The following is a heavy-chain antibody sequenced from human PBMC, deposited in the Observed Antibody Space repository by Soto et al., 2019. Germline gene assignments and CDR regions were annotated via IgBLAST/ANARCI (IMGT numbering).Heavy chain of an antibody. Sequence: SETLSLTCSVSGGSLNSTSYSWTWVRQHPGKGLEWIGHIYNSGRSYYDPSLRTQVTLTIDTSKNQFSLKLTSVTAADTAVYFCASGREYRPIPRGYYYDLEVWGQGTTVTVS. V-gene: IGHV4-31*01. CDR2: IYNSGRS. J-gene: IGHJ6*02. D-gene: IGHD5-12*01. CDR3: ASGREYRPIPRGYYYDLEV. CDR1: GGSLNSTSYS.